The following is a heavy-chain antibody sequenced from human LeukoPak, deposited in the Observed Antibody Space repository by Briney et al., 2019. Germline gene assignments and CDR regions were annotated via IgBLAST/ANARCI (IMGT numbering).Heavy chain of an antibody. CDR2: IYPGDSDI. V-gene: IGHV5-51*01. CDR3: ARHYEESSGEYSDY. D-gene: IGHD3-22*01. J-gene: IGHJ4*02. Sequence: GESLKVSCKGSGYNFAKYCIGWVRQMPGKGLEWIGIIYPGDSDIRYSPSFQGQVSIPVDTSINTAYLQWSSLKASDSAMYYCARHYEESSGEYSDYWGQGTLVTVSS. CDR1: GYNFAKYC.